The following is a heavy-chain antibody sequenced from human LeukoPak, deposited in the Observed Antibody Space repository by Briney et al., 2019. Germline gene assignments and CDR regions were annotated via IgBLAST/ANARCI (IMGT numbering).Heavy chain of an antibody. CDR1: GGSFSGYY. V-gene: IGHV4-59*08. J-gene: IGHJ4*02. CDR3: ARAAATDFDY. Sequence: NSSETLSLTCAVYGGSFSGYYWSWIRQPPGKGLEWIGYIYYSGSTNYNPSLKSRVTISVDTSKNQFSLKLSSVTAADTAVYYCARAAATDFDYWGQGTLVTVSS. D-gene: IGHD2-15*01. CDR2: IYYSGST.